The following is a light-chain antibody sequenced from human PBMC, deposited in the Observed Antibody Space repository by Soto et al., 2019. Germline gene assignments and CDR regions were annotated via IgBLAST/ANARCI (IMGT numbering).Light chain of an antibody. V-gene: IGLV1-40*01. CDR2: GNT. Sequence: QSVLTQPPSVSGAPGQRVTISCTGSSSNIGAGYDVHWYQQLPGTAPTLLISGNTDRPSGVPDRFSGSKSGTSASLAITGLQTEDEADYYRQSFGRSLTAWVFGGGTKLTVL. CDR3: QSFGRSLTAWV. J-gene: IGLJ3*02. CDR1: SSNIGAGYD.